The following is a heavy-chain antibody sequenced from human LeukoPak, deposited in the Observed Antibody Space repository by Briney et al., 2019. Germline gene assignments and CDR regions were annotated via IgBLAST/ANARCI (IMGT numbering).Heavy chain of an antibody. Sequence: PSETLSLTCAVYGGSFSGYYWSWIRQPAGKGLEWIGRIYTSGSTNYNPSLKSRVTMSVDTSKNQFSLKLSSVTAADTAVYYCARDTGWSSRFDYWGQGTLVTVSS. CDR3: ARDTGWSSRFDY. V-gene: IGHV4-4*07. CDR2: IYTSGST. CDR1: GGSFSGYY. J-gene: IGHJ4*02. D-gene: IGHD6-19*01.